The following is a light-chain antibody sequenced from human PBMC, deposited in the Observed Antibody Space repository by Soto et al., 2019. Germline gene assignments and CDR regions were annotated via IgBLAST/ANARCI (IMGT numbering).Light chain of an antibody. V-gene: IGLV2-8*01. CDR2: EVS. J-gene: IGLJ1*01. CDR3: SSYAGNANYF. Sequence: QSVLTQPPSASGSPGQSVTISCTGTSSDVGGYNYVSWYQQHPDKAPKLMIYEVSQRPSGVPDRFSGSKSGNTATLTVSGLQAEDEADYYCSSYAGNANYFCGTGTKLTVL. CDR1: SSDVGGYNY.